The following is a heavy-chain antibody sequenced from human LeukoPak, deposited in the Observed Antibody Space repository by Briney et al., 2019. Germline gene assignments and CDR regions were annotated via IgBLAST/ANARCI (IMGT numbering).Heavy chain of an antibody. J-gene: IGHJ4*02. CDR1: GGSFSGYY. D-gene: IGHD6-13*01. V-gene: IGHV4-34*01. CDR3: ARRTRIAAADY. Sequence: SETLSLTCAVYGGSFSGYYWSWIRQPPGKGLEWIGEINHSGSTNYNPSLKSRVTISVDTSKNQFSLKPSSVTAADTAVYYCARRTRIAAADYWGQGTLVTVSS. CDR2: INHSGST.